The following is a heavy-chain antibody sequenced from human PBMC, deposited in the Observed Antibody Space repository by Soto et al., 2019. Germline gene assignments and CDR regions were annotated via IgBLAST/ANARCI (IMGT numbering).Heavy chain of an antibody. Sequence: QVQLVQSGAEVKKPGASVKVSCKASGYTFAGYGISWVRQAPGQGLEWMGWISAPNGKTNYGQKLQGRVTMTTDTSTSTAYMELRSLRSDDTAVYYCARDDCSGGSCYLDYWGQGTLVTVSS. J-gene: IGHJ4*02. V-gene: IGHV1-18*01. CDR2: ISAPNGKT. CDR3: ARDDCSGGSCYLDY. CDR1: GYTFAGYG. D-gene: IGHD2-15*01.